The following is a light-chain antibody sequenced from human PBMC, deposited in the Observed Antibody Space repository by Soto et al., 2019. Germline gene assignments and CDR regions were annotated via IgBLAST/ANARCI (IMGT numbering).Light chain of an antibody. CDR2: GAS. J-gene: IGKJ5*01. V-gene: IGKV3-15*01. CDR1: QSVSSD. CDR3: QQYDNWPIT. Sequence: EIVMTQSPATLSVSPGERATLSCRASQSVSSDVAWYQHKPGQAPRLLIYGASTRATGIPARFTGSGSGTAFTLTISSLQSEDFAVYYCQQYDNWPITFGRGTRLEI.